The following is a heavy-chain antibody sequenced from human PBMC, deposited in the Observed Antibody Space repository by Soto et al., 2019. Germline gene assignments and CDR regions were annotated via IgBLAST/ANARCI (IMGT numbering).Heavy chain of an antibody. CDR2: IYWSGDE. CDR1: GFSLSTRGVG. V-gene: IGHV2-5*01. D-gene: IGHD6-6*01. J-gene: IGHJ3*02. CDR3: ARGIATLPVFAFDI. Sequence: SGPTLVNPTQTLTLTCSFSGFSLSTRGVGVGWIRQSPGKALEWLALIYWSGDEHYRPSLKSRLSITKDTSKNHVVLNMTDMDPVDTATYYCARGIATLPVFAFDIWGQGTMVTV.